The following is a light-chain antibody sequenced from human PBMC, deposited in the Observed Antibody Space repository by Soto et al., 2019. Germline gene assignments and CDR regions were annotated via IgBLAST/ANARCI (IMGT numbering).Light chain of an antibody. V-gene: IGLV2-14*01. CDR1: SSDVGGYNY. CDR2: DVS. J-gene: IGLJ2*01. CDR3: SSYTSSSTPHVV. Sequence: QSVLTQPASVSGSPGQSITISCTGTSSDVGGYNYVPWYQQYPGKAPKLMIYDVSNRPSGVSNRFSGSKSGNTASLTISGLQAEDEADYYCSSYTSSSTPHVVFGGGTKVTVL.